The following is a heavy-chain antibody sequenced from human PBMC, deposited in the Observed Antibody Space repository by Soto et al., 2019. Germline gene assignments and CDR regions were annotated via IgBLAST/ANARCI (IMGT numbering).Heavy chain of an antibody. V-gene: IGHV4-30-4*01. D-gene: IGHD2-21*02. J-gene: IGHJ5*02. CDR2: IYYSGST. Sequence: SETLSLTCTVSGGSISSGDYYWSWIRQPPGKGLEWIGYIYYSGSTYYNPSLKSRVTISVDTSKNQFSLKLSSVTAADTAVYYCARAPIHIVVVTAIGNWFDPWGQGTLVTVSS. CDR3: ARAPIHIVVVTAIGNWFDP. CDR1: GGSISSGDYY.